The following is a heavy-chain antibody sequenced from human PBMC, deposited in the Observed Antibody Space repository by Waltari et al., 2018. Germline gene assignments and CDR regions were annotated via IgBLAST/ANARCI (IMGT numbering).Heavy chain of an antibody. J-gene: IGHJ4*02. V-gene: IGHV2-26*01. CDR2: LFSNDEK. CDR3: ARIPGYNGSGRYTLDY. D-gene: IGHD3-10*01. CDR1: GFSLSNTRLG. Sequence: QVTLKESGPVLVKPTETLTLTCTVSGFSLSNTRLGVGWIRQPPGKALEWLAHLFSNDEKSYTTSLKSRLTISKDTSKSQVVLTMTNVDPVDTATYYCARIPGYNGSGRYTLDYWGQGTLVTVSS.